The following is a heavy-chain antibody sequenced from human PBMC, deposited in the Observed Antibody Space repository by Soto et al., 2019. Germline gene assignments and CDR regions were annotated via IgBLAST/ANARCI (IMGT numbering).Heavy chain of an antibody. CDR1: GGSISSSSYY. D-gene: IGHD1-20*01. CDR2: IYYSGST. V-gene: IGHV4-39*01. CDR3: ARHHRNPENISYMDV. J-gene: IGHJ6*03. Sequence: SETLSLTCTVSGGSISSSSYYWGWIRQPPGKGLEWIGSIYYSGSTYYNPSLKSRVTISVDTSKNQFSLKLSSVTAADTAVYYCARHHRNPENISYMDVWGKGTTVTVSS.